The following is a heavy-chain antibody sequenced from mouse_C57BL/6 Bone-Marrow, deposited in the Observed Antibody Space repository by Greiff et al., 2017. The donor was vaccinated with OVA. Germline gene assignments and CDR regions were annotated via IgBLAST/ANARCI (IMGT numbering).Heavy chain of an antibody. J-gene: IGHJ1*03. CDR1: GYTFTSYW. CDR3: AREGNYYGSCWYFDV. V-gene: IGHV1-64*01. D-gene: IGHD1-1*01. Sequence: QVQLQQPGAELVKPGASVKLSCKASGYTFTSYWMHWVKQRPGQGLEWIGMIHPNSGSTNYNEKFKSKATLTVDKSSSTAYMQLSSLTSEDSAVYYCAREGNYYGSCWYFDVWGTGTTVTVSS. CDR2: IHPNSGST.